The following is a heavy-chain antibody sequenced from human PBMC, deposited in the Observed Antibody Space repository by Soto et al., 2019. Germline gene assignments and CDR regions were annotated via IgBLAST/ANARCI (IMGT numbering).Heavy chain of an antibody. CDR2: ISSSSSYI. D-gene: IGHD3-3*01. CDR1: GFTFSSYS. J-gene: IGHJ4*02. V-gene: IGHV3-21*01. CDR3: ARETPYYDVWSGPLIHFDY. Sequence: VGSLRLSCAASGFTFSSYSMNWVRQAPGKGLEWVSSISSSSSYIYYADSVKGRFTISRDNAKNSLYLQMNSLRAEDTAVYYCARETPYYDVWSGPLIHFDYWGQGTLVTVSS.